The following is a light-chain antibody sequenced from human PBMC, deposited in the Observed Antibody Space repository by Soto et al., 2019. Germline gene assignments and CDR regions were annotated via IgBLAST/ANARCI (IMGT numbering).Light chain of an antibody. J-gene: IGKJ1*01. Sequence: DIRVTQSPATLSASVGDRVTISCRASQNIRTWLAWYQQRPGKAPKLLIYKASSLKSGVPSRFSGSGYGTEFNLTIRSLQTDDSATYYCQQYHSFPVTFGQGTKVDIK. CDR2: KAS. CDR1: QNIRTW. V-gene: IGKV1-5*03. CDR3: QQYHSFPVT.